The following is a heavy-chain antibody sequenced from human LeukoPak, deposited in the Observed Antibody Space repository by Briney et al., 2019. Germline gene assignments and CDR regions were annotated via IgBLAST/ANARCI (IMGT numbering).Heavy chain of an antibody. V-gene: IGHV3-21*04. CDR3: ARRSSGWYLYYYCYMDV. CDR1: GFTFSTYN. J-gene: IGHJ6*03. D-gene: IGHD6-19*01. Sequence: PGGSLRLSCAASGFTFSTYNMNWVRQAPGKGLEWVSSITSSSSYTFYADSVKGRFTISRDNAKNSLYLQMNGLRTEDTALYYCARRSSGWYLYYYCYMDVWGKGTTVTVSS. CDR2: ITSSSSYT.